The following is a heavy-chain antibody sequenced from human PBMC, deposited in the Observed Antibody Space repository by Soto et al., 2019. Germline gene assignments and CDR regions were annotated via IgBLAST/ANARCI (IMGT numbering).Heavy chain of an antibody. J-gene: IGHJ4*02. CDR2: IYYSGST. Sequence: QVQLQESGPGLVKPSQTLSLTCTVSGVSISSGGYYWTWIRQHPQKGLEWIGHIYYSGSTYYNPSLTCRFTVAVYTSKNQFSLKLSSVTAADTAVYYCAREYYYDSSGFDYWGQGTLVTVSS. CDR1: GVSISSGGYY. CDR3: AREYYYDSSGFDY. V-gene: IGHV4-31*03. D-gene: IGHD3-22*01.